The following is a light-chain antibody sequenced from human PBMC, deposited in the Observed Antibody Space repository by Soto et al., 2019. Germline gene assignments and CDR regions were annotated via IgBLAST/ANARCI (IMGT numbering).Light chain of an antibody. CDR1: DSDIGSYNL. CDR2: EVS. Sequence: QSVLTQPASVSGSPGQSITISCTGSDSDIGSYNLVSWYQQYPGKAPKSMIYEVSKRPSGASSRFSGSKSTNTAFLTISGLQPEDEADYYCSSYAGSTTYVFGTGTKVTVL. CDR3: SSYAGSTTYV. V-gene: IGLV2-23*02. J-gene: IGLJ1*01.